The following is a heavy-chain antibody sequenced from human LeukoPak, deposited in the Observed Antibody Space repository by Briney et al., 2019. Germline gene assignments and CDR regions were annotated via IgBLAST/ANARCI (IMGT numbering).Heavy chain of an antibody. CDR2: INHSGST. J-gene: IGHJ4*02. CDR1: GGSFSGYY. D-gene: IGHD6-13*01. Sequence: SETLSLTCAVYGGSFSGYYWSWIRQPPGKGLGWIGEINHSGSTNYNPSLKSRVTISVDTSKNQFSLKLSSVTAADTAVYYCASPGIAAAGTGFDYWGQGTLVTVSS. CDR3: ASPGIAAAGTGFDY. V-gene: IGHV4-34*01.